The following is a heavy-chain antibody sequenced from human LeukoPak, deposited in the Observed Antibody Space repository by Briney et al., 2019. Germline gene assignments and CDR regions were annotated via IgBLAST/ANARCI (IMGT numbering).Heavy chain of an antibody. D-gene: IGHD4-23*01. CDR1: GFTFSSYA. Sequence: PGRSLRLSCAASGFTFSSYAMHWVRQAPGKGLEWVAVISYDGSNKYYADSVKGQFTISRDNSKNTLYLQMNSLRAEDTAVYYCARDRFPAKRGYGGNPPPGWFDPWGQGTLVTVSS. V-gene: IGHV3-30*04. CDR2: ISYDGSNK. CDR3: ARDRFPAKRGYGGNPPPGWFDP. J-gene: IGHJ5*02.